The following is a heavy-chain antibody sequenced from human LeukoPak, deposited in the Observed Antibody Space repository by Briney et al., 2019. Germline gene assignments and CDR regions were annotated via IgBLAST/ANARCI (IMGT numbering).Heavy chain of an antibody. CDR2: IYYSGSN. V-gene: IGHV4-59*01. CDR1: GGSISSYY. J-gene: IGHJ4*02. D-gene: IGHD3-3*01. Sequence: KPSATLSLTCTVSGGSISSYYWSWSRQPPGKGLEWIGYIYYSGSNNYNPSLKSRVTISVDTSKNQFSLKLSSVTAADTAVYYCARAEFWSGPPDYWGQGTLVTVSS. CDR3: ARAEFWSGPPDY.